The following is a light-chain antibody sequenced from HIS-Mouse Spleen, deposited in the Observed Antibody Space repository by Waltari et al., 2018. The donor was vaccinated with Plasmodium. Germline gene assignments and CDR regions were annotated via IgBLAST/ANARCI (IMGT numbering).Light chain of an antibody. Sequence: QSALTQPASVSGSPGQSITISCTGTRSDVGVYNYVPWYQQHPGKAPNLMIYDVSNRPSGVSNRFSGSKSGNTASLTISGLQAEDEADYYCSSYTSSSTPYVFGTGTKVTVL. CDR3: SSYTSSSTPYV. CDR1: RSDVGVYNY. V-gene: IGLV2-14*03. J-gene: IGLJ1*01. CDR2: DVS.